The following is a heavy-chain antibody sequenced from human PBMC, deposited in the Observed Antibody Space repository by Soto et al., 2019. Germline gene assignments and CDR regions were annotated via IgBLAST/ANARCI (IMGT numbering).Heavy chain of an antibody. CDR1: GFTFSSYA. CDR2: ISGSGGST. D-gene: IGHD3-22*01. CDR3: AKLSDMYVVVIHCDY. J-gene: IGHJ4*02. V-gene: IGHV3-23*01. Sequence: EVQLLESGGGLVQPGGSLRLSCTASGFTFSSYAMSWVRQAPGKGLEWVSAISGSGGSTYYADSVKGRFTISRDNSKITLYLQMNSLRAEDTAVYYCAKLSDMYVVVIHCDYWGQGTLVTVSS.